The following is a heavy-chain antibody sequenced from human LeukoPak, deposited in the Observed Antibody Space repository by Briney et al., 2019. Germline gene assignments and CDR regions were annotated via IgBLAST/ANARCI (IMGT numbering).Heavy chain of an antibody. J-gene: IGHJ3*02. CDR1: GFTDCSNY. CDR2: IYSGCST. Sequence: GGSLRRSRAASGFTDCSNYMSWVRPAPGKGLEWVSVIYSGCSTHHALSVKGRFNIARDNSKVNLYLQMNSLRAEDTAVYYCARDLRPDFDAFGIWGKGAMVTVSS. V-gene: IGHV3-53*05. CDR3: ARDLRPDFDAFGI.